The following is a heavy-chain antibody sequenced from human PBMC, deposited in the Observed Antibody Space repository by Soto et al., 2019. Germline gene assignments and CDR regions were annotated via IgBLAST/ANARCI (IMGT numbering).Heavy chain of an antibody. D-gene: IGHD3-10*01. CDR2: FDPEDGET. Sequence: ASVKVSCKVSGYTLTELSMHWVRQAPGKGLEWMGGFDPEDGETIYAQKIQGRVTMTEDTSTDTAYIELSSLRSEDTAVYYCATDYYGSGSYSVFDYWGQGTLVTVSS. CDR3: ATDYYGSGSYSVFDY. J-gene: IGHJ4*02. V-gene: IGHV1-24*01. CDR1: GYTLTELS.